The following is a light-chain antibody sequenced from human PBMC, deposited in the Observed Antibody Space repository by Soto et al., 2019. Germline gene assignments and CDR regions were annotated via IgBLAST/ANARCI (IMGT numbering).Light chain of an antibody. CDR2: DAS. CDR1: QDITSY. V-gene: IGKV1-33*01. J-gene: IGKJ3*01. Sequence: DIQMTQSPSSLSASVGDRVTITCQASQDITSYLNWYQHKPGKAPKLLIYDASILEAGVPPRFSGSGSVTDFTFTISSLQPDDVATYYCQYCGYLPIVGPGTTVDFK. CDR3: QYCGYLPI.